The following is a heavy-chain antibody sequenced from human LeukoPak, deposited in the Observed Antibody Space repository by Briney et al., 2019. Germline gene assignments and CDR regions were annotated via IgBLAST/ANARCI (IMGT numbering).Heavy chain of an antibody. CDR3: TRHTNWYFDY. Sequence: GGSLRLSCAASGFTFSGSAMHWVRQASGKGLEWVGRIRSKANSYATAYAASVKGRFTISRDDSENTAYLQMNSLKTEDTAVYYCTRHTNWYFDYWGQGTLVTVSS. CDR1: GFTFSGSA. V-gene: IGHV3-73*01. CDR2: IRSKANSYAT. J-gene: IGHJ4*02. D-gene: IGHD3-3*01.